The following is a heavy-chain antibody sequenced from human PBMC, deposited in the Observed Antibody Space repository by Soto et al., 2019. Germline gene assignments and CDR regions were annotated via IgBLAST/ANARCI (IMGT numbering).Heavy chain of an antibody. CDR3: ARGDSGYDPDFDY. V-gene: IGHV4-34*01. Sequence: SETLSLTCSFSGDSVTSHYLAWIRQPPGKGLEWIGEINHSGSTNYNPSLKSRVTISVDTSKNQFSLKLSSVTAADTAVYYCARGDSGYDPDFDYWGQGTLVTVSS. CDR1: GDSVTSHY. CDR2: INHSGST. D-gene: IGHD5-12*01. J-gene: IGHJ4*02.